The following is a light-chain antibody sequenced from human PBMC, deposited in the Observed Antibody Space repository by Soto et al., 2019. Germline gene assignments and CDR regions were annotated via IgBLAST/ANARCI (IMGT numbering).Light chain of an antibody. CDR1: QDIRGA. V-gene: IGKV1-13*02. CDR3: QQFHSYPIT. CDR2: DVS. J-gene: IGKJ5*01. Sequence: AIQATQSPSSLSASVGDRVTITCRTSQDIRGALAWYQQKPGKPPRLLIYDVSSLESGVPSRFSGSGSGTEFTLTTSSLQPEDFGPYFCQQFHSYPITFGHGTRLEIK.